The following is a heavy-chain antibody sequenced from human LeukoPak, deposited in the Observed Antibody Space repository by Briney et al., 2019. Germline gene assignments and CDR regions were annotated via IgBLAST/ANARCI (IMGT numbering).Heavy chain of an antibody. CDR3: ARGPNYYDSSGYWLDY. D-gene: IGHD3-22*01. CDR2: ISGSGDNT. CDR1: GFTFSSYA. V-gene: IGHV3-23*01. J-gene: IGHJ4*02. Sequence: GGSLRLSCAASGFTFSSYAMNWVRQGPGKGLEWVSGISGSGDNTYYADSVKGRFTISRDNSKNTLYLQMNSLRAEDTAVYYCARGPNYYDSSGYWLDYWGQGTLVTVSS.